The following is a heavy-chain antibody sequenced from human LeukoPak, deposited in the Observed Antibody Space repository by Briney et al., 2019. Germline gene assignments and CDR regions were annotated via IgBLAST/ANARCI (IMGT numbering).Heavy chain of an antibody. J-gene: IGHJ4*02. CDR1: GFTFSSYS. Sequence: PGGSLRLSCAASGFTFSSYSMNWVRQAPGKGLEWVSYISSSSSTIYYADSVKGRFTISRDNAKNSLYLQMNSLRAEDTAVYYCARETYYYDSSGYLYYFDYWGQGTLVTVSS. CDR2: ISSSSSTI. CDR3: ARETYYYDSSGYLYYFDY. D-gene: IGHD3-22*01. V-gene: IGHV3-48*04.